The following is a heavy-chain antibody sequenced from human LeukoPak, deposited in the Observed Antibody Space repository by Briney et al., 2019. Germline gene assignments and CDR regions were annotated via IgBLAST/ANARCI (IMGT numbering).Heavy chain of an antibody. J-gene: IGHJ4*02. CDR3: TTHTYSGGY. CDR1: GSNFTKAW. Sequence: GGSLRLSCGDSGSNFTKAWMSWVRQAPGKGLEWVGRIKSKTDGGTIDYAASVKGRFTISRDDSKNTVYLQMTSLETEDTAMYYCTTHTYSGGYWGKGTLVTVSS. D-gene: IGHD4-11*01. CDR2: IKSKTDGGTI. V-gene: IGHV3-15*01.